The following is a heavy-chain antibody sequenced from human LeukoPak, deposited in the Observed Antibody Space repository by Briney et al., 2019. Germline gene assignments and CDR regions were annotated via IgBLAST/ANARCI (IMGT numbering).Heavy chain of an antibody. J-gene: IGHJ4*02. CDR1: GFTFSSYE. Sequence: GGSLRLSCAASGFTFSSYEMNWVRQAPGKGLEWVSYISSSDNTVYYADSVKGRFTISRDNAKNSLYLQMNSLRAEDTAVYYCVRVHVGTDMVDIDYWGQGTLVTVSS. V-gene: IGHV3-48*03. CDR2: ISSSDNTV. CDR3: VRVHVGTDMVDIDY. D-gene: IGHD5-18*01.